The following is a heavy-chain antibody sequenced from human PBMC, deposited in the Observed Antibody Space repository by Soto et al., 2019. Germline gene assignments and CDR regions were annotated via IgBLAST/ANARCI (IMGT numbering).Heavy chain of an antibody. V-gene: IGHV3-21*01. CDR3: ARGKGNRFLEWLTFDY. J-gene: IGHJ4*02. CDR2: ISSSSSYI. CDR1: GFNFNTYA. Sequence: EVQVLESGGGLVQPGGSLRLSCAASGFNFNTYAMSWVRQAPGKGLEWVSSISSSSSYIYYADSVKGRFTISRDNAKNSLYLQMNSLRAEDTAVYYCARGKGNRFLEWLTFDYWGQGTLVTVSS. D-gene: IGHD3-3*01.